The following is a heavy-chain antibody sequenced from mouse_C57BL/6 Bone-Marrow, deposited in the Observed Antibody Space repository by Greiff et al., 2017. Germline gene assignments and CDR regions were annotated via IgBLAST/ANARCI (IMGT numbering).Heavy chain of an antibody. CDR2: IYPRSGNT. Sequence: QVQLKQSGAELARPGASVKLSCKASGYTFTSYGISWVKQRTGQGLEWIGEIYPRSGNTYYNEKFKGKATLTADKSSSTAYMELRSLTSEDSAVYFCAKRGVIRYGSSYESAWFAYWGQGTLVTVSA. CDR3: AKRGVIRYGSSYESAWFAY. J-gene: IGHJ3*01. V-gene: IGHV1-81*01. D-gene: IGHD1-1*01. CDR1: GYTFTSYG.